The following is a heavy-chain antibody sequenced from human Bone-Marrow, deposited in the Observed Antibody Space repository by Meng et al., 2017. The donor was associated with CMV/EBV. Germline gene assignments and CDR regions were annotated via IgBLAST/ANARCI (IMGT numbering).Heavy chain of an antibody. V-gene: IGHV3-23*01. CDR1: GFTFSSYA. Sequence: EVQLLESGXGLVQPGGCLRLVCAASGFTFSSYAMSWVRQAPGKGLEWVSAISGSGGSTYYADSVKGRFTISRDNSKNTLYLQMNSLRAEDTAVYYCAKVPGKVRGAHSDYWGQGTLVTVSS. CDR3: AKVPGKVRGAHSDY. J-gene: IGHJ4*02. D-gene: IGHD3-10*01. CDR2: ISGSGGST.